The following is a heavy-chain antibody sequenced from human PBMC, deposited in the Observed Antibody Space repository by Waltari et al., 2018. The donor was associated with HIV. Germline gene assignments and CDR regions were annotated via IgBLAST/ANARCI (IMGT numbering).Heavy chain of an antibody. CDR1: GGAFVSHT. CDR3: ASARETMGVDFDS. D-gene: IGHD3-10*01. V-gene: IGHV1-69*08. CDR2: AIPMFGTA. J-gene: IGHJ5*01. Sequence: QVQLVQSGAEVKKPGSSVKVSCKASGGAFVSHTFNWVRQASGQGLEWMGRAIPMFGTANYARKFQGRVTITADKSTTTAYMELNGLRIDDTAVYYCASARETMGVDFDSWGQGTLVTVS.